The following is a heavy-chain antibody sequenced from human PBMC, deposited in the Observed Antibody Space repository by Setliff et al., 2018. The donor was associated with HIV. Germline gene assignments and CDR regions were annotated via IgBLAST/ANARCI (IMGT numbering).Heavy chain of an antibody. CDR1: GYTFTSYA. V-gene: IGHV1-3*04. CDR2: INIGNGNI. D-gene: IGHD5-18*01. J-gene: IGHJ6*02. Sequence: GASVKVSCKASGYTFTSYAMHWVRQAPGQRFEWMGWINIGNGNIRYSQKFQGRVAITRDTSANTAYMELSSLGSDDTAVYYCAGDRRIQPNWPTGVGMDVWGQGTTVTVSS. CDR3: AGDRRIQPNWPTGVGMDV.